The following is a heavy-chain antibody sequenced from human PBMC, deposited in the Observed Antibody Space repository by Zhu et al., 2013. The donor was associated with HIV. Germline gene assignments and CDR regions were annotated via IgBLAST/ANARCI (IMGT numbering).Heavy chain of an antibody. CDR2: MSAYNGNT. J-gene: IGHJ6*02. D-gene: IGHD3-3*01. V-gene: IGHV1-18*01. CDR1: GYTFTNYG. CDR3: ARVITRRQKIWSGYYERRYYYYGMDV. Sequence: QVQLVQSGAEVKKPGASVKVSCKASGYTFTNYGINWVRQAPGQGLEWMGWMSAYNGNTNYTQKFQGRVTMTTDTSTSTAYMELRSLRSDDTAVYYCARVITRRQKIWSGYYERRYYYYGMDVWGQGTTGHRLL.